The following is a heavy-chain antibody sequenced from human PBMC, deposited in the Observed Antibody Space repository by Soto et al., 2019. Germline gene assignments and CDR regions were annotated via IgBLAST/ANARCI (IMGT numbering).Heavy chain of an antibody. V-gene: IGHV4-38-2*02. D-gene: IGHD2-15*01. Sequence: PSETLSLTCRVSGSSITNSFYWGWIRQSPEKGLEWIGSISHTGRPSYNPSLKSRVSISVDTSKNQSSLTLTSVTAADTAVYYCARDPSNLALAVAYFDYWGQGTLVTVSS. J-gene: IGHJ4*02. CDR2: ISHTGRP. CDR1: GSSITNSFY. CDR3: ARDPSNLALAVAYFDY.